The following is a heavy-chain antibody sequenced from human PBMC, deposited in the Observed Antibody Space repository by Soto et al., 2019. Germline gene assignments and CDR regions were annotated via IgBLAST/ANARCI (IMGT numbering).Heavy chain of an antibody. Sequence: VKVSCKASGGTFSSYAISWVRQAPGQGLEWMGGIIPIFGTANYAQKFQGRVTITADESTSTAYMELSSLRSEDTAVYYCARELVGGGGSDYWGQGTLVTVSS. D-gene: IGHD1-26*01. J-gene: IGHJ4*02. CDR2: IIPIFGTA. V-gene: IGHV1-69*13. CDR1: GGTFSSYA. CDR3: ARELVGGGGSDY.